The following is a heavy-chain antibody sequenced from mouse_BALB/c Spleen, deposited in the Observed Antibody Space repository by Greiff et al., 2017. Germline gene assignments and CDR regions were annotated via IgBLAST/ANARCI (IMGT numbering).Heavy chain of an antibody. D-gene: IGHD2-4*01. CDR2: IRNKANGYTT. Sequence: EVKLVESGGGLVQPGGSLRLSCATSGFTFTDYYMSWVRQPPGKALEWLGFIRNKANGYTTEYSASVKGRFTISRDNSQSILYLQMNTLRAEDSATYYCARTTMRAMGYWGQGTSVTVSS. CDR3: ARTTMRAMGY. J-gene: IGHJ4*01. CDR1: GFTFTDYY. V-gene: IGHV7-3*02.